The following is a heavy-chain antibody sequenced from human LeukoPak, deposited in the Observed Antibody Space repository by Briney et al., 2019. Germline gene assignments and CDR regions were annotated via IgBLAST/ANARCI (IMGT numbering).Heavy chain of an antibody. V-gene: IGHV4-59*01. CDR3: ANSWPGEAVAGDY. Sequence: SETLSLTCTVSGGSISSYYWSWIRQPPGKGLEWIGYIYYSGSTNYNPSLKSRVTISVDTSKNQFSLKLSSVTAADTAVYYCANSWPGEAVAGDYWGQGTLVTVSS. CDR1: GGSISSYY. CDR2: IYYSGST. J-gene: IGHJ4*02. D-gene: IGHD6-19*01.